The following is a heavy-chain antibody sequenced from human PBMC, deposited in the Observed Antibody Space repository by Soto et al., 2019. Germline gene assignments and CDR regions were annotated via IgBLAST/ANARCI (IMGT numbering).Heavy chain of an antibody. Sequence: QVQLQESGPGLVKPSETLSLTCTVSGDSISIYYWSWIRQPPGKGLEWIGYVFYNVDTNYNPSRKTRVNISVDRSKNQFSLKLSSVTAADTAVYYCARGVSIGWYAEFGYWGRGTLVTVSS. D-gene: IGHD6-19*01. CDR2: VFYNVDT. J-gene: IGHJ4*02. CDR3: ARGVSIGWYAEFGY. V-gene: IGHV4-59*13. CDR1: GDSISIYY.